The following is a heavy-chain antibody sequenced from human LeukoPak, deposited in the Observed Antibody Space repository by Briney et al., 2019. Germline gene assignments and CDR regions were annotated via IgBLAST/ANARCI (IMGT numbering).Heavy chain of an antibody. CDR1: GGSIASAGYD. Sequence: SQTLSLTCTVSGGSIASAGYDWSWIRQHPGKGLEWIGYINYSGSTYYNPSLKSRVTISGDTSKNQFSLKLSSVTAADTAVYYCARGNSDGKREDYWGPGTLLTVSS. J-gene: IGHJ4*02. CDR2: INYSGST. D-gene: IGHD2-15*01. V-gene: IGHV4-31*03. CDR3: ARGNSDGKREDY.